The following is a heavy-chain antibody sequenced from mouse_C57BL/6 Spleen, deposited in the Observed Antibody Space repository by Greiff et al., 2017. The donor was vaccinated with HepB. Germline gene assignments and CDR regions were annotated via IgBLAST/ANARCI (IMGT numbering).Heavy chain of an antibody. Sequence: EVKLMESGGGLVKPGGSLKLSCAASGFTFSDYGMHWVRQAPEKGLEWVAYISSGSSTIYYADTVKGRFTISRDNAKNTLFLQMTSLRSEDTAMYYCAREGYYAPFDYWGQGTTLTVSS. CDR1: GFTFSDYG. D-gene: IGHD1-1*01. CDR2: ISSGSSTI. J-gene: IGHJ2*01. CDR3: AREGYYAPFDY. V-gene: IGHV5-17*01.